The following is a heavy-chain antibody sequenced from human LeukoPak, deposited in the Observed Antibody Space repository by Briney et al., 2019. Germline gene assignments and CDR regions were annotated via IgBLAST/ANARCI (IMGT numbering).Heavy chain of an antibody. CDR3: AKAVGYYYYYGMDV. D-gene: IGHD1-26*01. CDR2: ISGSGGST. Sequence: PGGSLRLSCAASGFTFSSYAMSWVRQAPGKGLEWVSGISGSGGSTYYADSVKGRFTISRDNSKNTLYLQMNSLRAEDTAVYYCAKAVGYYYYYGMDVWGQGTTVTVSS. J-gene: IGHJ6*02. CDR1: GFTFSSYA. V-gene: IGHV3-23*01.